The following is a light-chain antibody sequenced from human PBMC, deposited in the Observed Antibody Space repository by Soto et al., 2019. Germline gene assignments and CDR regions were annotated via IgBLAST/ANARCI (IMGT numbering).Light chain of an antibody. J-gene: IGKJ2*01. CDR2: DAS. CDR3: QHRSNWPRT. Sequence: EIVLTQSPATLSLSPGERATLSCRASQSVCTYLAWYQQKPGQAPRLLIYDASNRATGIPARFSGSGSGTDFTLTISSLEPEDFAVYYCQHRSNWPRTFGQGTKLEIK. V-gene: IGKV3-11*01. CDR1: QSVCTY.